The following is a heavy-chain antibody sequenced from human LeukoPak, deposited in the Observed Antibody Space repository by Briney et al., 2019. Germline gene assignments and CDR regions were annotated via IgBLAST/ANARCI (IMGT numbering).Heavy chain of an antibody. J-gene: IGHJ1*01. D-gene: IGHD6-13*01. CDR2: INHSGST. CDR3: ARDGYSSSWFGYFQH. Sequence: SETLSLTCAVYGGSFSGYYWSWIRQPPGKGLEWIGEINHSGSTNYNPSLKSRVTISVDTSKNQFSLKLSSVTAADTAVYYCARDGYSSSWFGYFQHWGQGTLVTVSS. V-gene: IGHV4-34*01. CDR1: GGSFSGYY.